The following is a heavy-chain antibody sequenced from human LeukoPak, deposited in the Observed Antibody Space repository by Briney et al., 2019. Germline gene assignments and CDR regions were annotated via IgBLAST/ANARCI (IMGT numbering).Heavy chain of an antibody. CDR1: GFTFSSYG. Sequence: GGTLRLSCAASGFTFSSYGMSWVRQAPGKGLEWVGRIKSKTDGGTTDYAAPVKGRFTISRDDSKNTLYLQMNSLKTEDTAVYYCTRDQTPYYWGQGTLVTVSS. J-gene: IGHJ4*02. V-gene: IGHV3-15*01. CDR2: IKSKTDGGTT. CDR3: TRDQTPYY.